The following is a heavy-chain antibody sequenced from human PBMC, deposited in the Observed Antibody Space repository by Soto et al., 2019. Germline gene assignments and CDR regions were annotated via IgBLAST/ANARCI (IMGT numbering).Heavy chain of an antibody. V-gene: IGHV3-72*01. D-gene: IGHD6-19*01. Sequence: EVQLVESGGGLVQPGGSLRLSCAASGFTLSDHYMDWVRQTPGKGLEWVGRTRNRANSYTTEYAASVKGRFTISNHASKTSLYLQMNSLKTEDTAVYYCAGLHYSSVWSFDNWGQGTLVTVSS. J-gene: IGHJ4*02. CDR2: TRNRANSYTT. CDR1: GFTLSDHY. CDR3: AGLHYSSVWSFDN.